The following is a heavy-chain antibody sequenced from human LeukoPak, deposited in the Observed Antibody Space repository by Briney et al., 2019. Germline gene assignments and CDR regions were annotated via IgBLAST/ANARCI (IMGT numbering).Heavy chain of an antibody. D-gene: IGHD3-3*01. J-gene: IGHJ4*02. CDR1: GFTFSDYY. CDR2: VSSGSSTI. Sequence: GGSLRLSCAASGFTFSDYYMSWIRQAPGKALEWVSYVSSGSSTIYYADSVKGRFTVSRDNGKRSLYLHMNNLRAEDTAVYYCARLLGDFWPRYYFDYWGQGTLVTVSS. V-gene: IGHV3-11*01. CDR3: ARLLGDFWPRYYFDY.